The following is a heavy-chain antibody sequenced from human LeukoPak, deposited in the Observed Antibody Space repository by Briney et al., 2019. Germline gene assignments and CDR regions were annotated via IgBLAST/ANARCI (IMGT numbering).Heavy chain of an antibody. Sequence: QPGGSLRLSCAASGFIFSSYWMHWVRQVPGKGLVWVSRINSDGSSTNYADSVKGRFTISRDNAKNTLYLQMNSLRAEDTAVYYCARGGYWFDPWGQGTLVTVSS. V-gene: IGHV3-74*01. J-gene: IGHJ5*02. CDR2: INSDGSST. CDR3: ARGGYWFDP. CDR1: GFIFSSYW.